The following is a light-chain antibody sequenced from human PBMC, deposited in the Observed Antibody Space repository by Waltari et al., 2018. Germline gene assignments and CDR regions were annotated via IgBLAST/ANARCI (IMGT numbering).Light chain of an antibody. J-gene: IGKJ1*01. CDR2: AAS. CDR3: QQDYTPPWT. CDR1: QGINND. Sequence: DIQMTQSPSSLSASIGDRVTVTCRASQGINNDLSWYQQKPGKAPILLIYAASSLQTGVSSRFSGSGSGTDFTLTISSLQPEDFATYYCQQDYTPPWTFGQGTKVEIK. V-gene: IGKV1-17*01.